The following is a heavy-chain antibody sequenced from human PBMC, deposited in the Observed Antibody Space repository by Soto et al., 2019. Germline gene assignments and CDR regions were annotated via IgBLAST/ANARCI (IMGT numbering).Heavy chain of an antibody. J-gene: IGHJ4*02. D-gene: IGHD3-3*01. V-gene: IGHV1-18*01. CDR2: ISAYNGNT. Sequence: QVQLVQSGAEVKKPGASVKVSCKASGYSFTNYGISWVRQAPGQGLEWMGWISAYNGNTNYAQKLQGRVTMTTDTSTSTAYMELRSLRSDDTAVYYCARVLYYFCRGYLRLFDYWGQGTLVTVSS. CDR3: ARVLYYFCRGYLRLFDY. CDR1: GYSFTNYG.